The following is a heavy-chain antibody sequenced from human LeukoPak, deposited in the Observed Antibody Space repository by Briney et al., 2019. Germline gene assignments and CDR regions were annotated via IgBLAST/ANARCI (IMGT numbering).Heavy chain of an antibody. J-gene: IGHJ4*02. CDR1: GGTFSSYA. Sequence: SVKVSCKACGGTFSSYAISWVRQAPGQGLEWMGGIIPIFGTANYAQKFQGRVTITADESTSTAYMELSSLRSEDTAVYYCAWGYSGYDFRFDYWGQGTLVTVSS. V-gene: IGHV1-69*01. D-gene: IGHD5-12*01. CDR2: IIPIFGTA. CDR3: AWGYSGYDFRFDY.